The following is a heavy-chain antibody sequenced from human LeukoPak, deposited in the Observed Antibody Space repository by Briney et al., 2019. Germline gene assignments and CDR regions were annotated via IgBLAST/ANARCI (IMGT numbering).Heavy chain of an antibody. Sequence: ASVKVSCKVSGYTLTELSMHLVRQAPGKGLEWMGGFDPEDGETIYAQKFQGRVTMTENTSTDTAYMELSSLRSEDTAVYYCRQNGGSSWYYFDYWGQGTLVTVSS. D-gene: IGHD6-13*01. CDR3: RQNGGSSWYYFDY. CDR2: FDPEDGET. J-gene: IGHJ4*02. CDR1: GYTLTELS. V-gene: IGHV1-24*01.